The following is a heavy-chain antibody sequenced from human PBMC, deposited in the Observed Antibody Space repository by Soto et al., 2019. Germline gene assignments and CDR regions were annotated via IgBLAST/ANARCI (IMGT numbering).Heavy chain of an antibody. CDR3: ARVGPLYYDSSGYPSRGAFDY. D-gene: IGHD3-22*01. CDR2: ISSSSSYT. Sequence: PGGSLRLSCAASGFTFSDYYMSWIRQAPGKGLEWVSYISSSSSYTNYADSVKGRFTISRDNAKNSLYLQMNSLRAEDTAVYYCARVGPLYYDSSGYPSRGAFDYWGQGTLVTVSS. CDR1: GFTFSDYY. J-gene: IGHJ4*02. V-gene: IGHV3-11*06.